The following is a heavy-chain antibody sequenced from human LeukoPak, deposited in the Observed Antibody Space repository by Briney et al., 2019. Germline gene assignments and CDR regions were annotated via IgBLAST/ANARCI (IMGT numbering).Heavy chain of an antibody. J-gene: IGHJ4*02. Sequence: SVKVSCKASGYTFTSYGISWVRQAPGQGLEWMGRIIPIFGTANYAQKFQGRVTITTDESTSTAYMELSSLRSEDTAVYYCATPVKRGYSYGYYVYWGQGTLVTVSS. D-gene: IGHD5-18*01. CDR1: GYTFTSYG. CDR3: ATPVKRGYSYGYYVY. CDR2: IIPIFGTA. V-gene: IGHV1-69*05.